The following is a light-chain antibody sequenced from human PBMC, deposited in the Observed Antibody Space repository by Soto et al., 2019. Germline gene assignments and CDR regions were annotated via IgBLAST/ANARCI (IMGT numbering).Light chain of an antibody. Sequence: EIVMTQSPATLSVSPGERATLSCRASQSVNIYLAWYQQKPGQAPRLLIFGASSRATGIPARFSGSGSGTEFNLTISSLEPEDFAVYYCQQCGSSSTFGQGTRLEIK. J-gene: IGKJ5*01. CDR1: QSVNIY. CDR3: QQCGSSST. V-gene: IGKV3D-15*01. CDR2: GAS.